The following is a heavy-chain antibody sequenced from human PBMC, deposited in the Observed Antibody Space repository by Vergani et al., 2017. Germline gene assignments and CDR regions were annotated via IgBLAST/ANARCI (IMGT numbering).Heavy chain of an antibody. V-gene: IGHV4-39*01. Sequence: QLHLQESGPGLVKPSETLSLTCTVSGGSITSSSYYWGWIRQPPGKGLEWIGNIYHSGGAYYNPSLKGRVTISVDTSKNQFSLEVTSVTAADTAIYFCERTESFILQYFHWALWGQGTLVTVSS. CDR3: ERTESFILQYFHWAL. J-gene: IGHJ4*02. CDR2: IYHSGGA. CDR1: GGSITSSSYY. D-gene: IGHD3-9*01.